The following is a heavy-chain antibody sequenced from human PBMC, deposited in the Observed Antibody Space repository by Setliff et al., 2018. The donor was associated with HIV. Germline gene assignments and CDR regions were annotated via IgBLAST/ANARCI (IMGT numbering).Heavy chain of an antibody. J-gene: IGHJ4*02. V-gene: IGHV3-23*01. D-gene: IGHD5-12*01. CDR3: AKDPRAAVATICDY. CDR1: GFSFGDYA. CDR2: ISSSSSTI. Sequence: GGSLRLSCTASGFSFGDYAMSWFRQAPGKGLEWVSYISSSSSTIYYADSVKGRFTISRDNSKNTLYLQMNSLRAEDTAVYYCAKDPRAAVATICDYWGQGTLVTVSS.